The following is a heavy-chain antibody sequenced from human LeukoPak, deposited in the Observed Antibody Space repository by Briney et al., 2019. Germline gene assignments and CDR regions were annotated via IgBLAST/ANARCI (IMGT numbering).Heavy chain of an antibody. J-gene: IGHJ4*02. CDR1: GFTFSSYS. Sequence: GGSLRLSCAASGFTFSSYSMNWVRQAPGKGLEWVSSISSSSSYIYYADSVKGRFTISRDNAKSSLYLQMNSLRAEDTAVYYCARDRTDYGDYYFDYWGQGTLVTVSS. D-gene: IGHD4-17*01. CDR3: ARDRTDYGDYYFDY. CDR2: ISSSSSYI. V-gene: IGHV3-21*01.